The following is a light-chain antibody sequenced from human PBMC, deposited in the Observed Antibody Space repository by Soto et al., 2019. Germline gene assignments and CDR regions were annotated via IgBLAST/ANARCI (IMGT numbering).Light chain of an antibody. CDR3: SSFTSTNTQV. V-gene: IGLV2-14*01. CDR1: NSDVGSFRY. Sequence: SVLTQPASVSGSPGQSVTISCTGTNSDVGSFRYVSWYQQHPGKAPKLLIFEASYRPSGVSTRFSGSKSGNTASLTISGLRTEDEADYHCSSFTSTNTQVFGTGTKVTVL. J-gene: IGLJ1*01. CDR2: EAS.